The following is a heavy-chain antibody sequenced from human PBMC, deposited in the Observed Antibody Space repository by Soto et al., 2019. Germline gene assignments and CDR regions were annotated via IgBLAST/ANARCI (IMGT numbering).Heavy chain of an antibody. V-gene: IGHV4-30-4*01. CDR1: GGSISSGDYY. Sequence: PSETLSLTCTVSGGSISSGDYYWSWIRQPPGKGLEWIGYIYYSGSTYYNPSLKSRVTISVDTSKNQFSLKLSSVTAADTAVYYCASSTYSYGSGSYYKGYYFDYWGQGTLVTVYS. CDR2: IYYSGST. J-gene: IGHJ4*02. D-gene: IGHD3-10*01. CDR3: ASSTYSYGSGSYYKGYYFDY.